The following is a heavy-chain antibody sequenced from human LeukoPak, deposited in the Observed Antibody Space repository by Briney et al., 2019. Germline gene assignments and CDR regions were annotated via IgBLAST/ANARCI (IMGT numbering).Heavy chain of an antibody. CDR3: ARERYYYDSSGYSNFDY. V-gene: IGHV3-66*01. J-gene: IGHJ4*02. D-gene: IGHD3-22*01. Sequence: GGSLRLSCAASEFSVGSNYMTWVRQAPGKGLEWVLLIYSGGSTYYADSVKGRFTISRDNAKNTLYLQMNSLRAEDTAVYYCARERYYYDSSGYSNFDYWGQGTLVTVSS. CDR1: EFSVGSNY. CDR2: IYSGGST.